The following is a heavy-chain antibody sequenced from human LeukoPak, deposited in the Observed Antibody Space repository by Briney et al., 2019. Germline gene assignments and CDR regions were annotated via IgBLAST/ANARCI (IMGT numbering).Heavy chain of an antibody. CDR3: VKAGASYSSGWGEFDY. CDR1: GSTFSSYA. V-gene: IGHV3-64D*06. CDR2: ISSNGGST. Sequence: GGSLRLSCSASGSTFSSYAMHWVRQAPGKGLEYVSAISSNGGSTYYADSVKGRFTISRDNSKNTLYLQMSSLRAEDTAVYYRVKAGASYSSGWGEFDYWGQGTLVTVSS. J-gene: IGHJ4*02. D-gene: IGHD6-19*01.